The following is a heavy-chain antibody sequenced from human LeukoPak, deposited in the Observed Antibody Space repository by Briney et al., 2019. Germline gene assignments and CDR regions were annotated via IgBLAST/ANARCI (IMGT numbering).Heavy chain of an antibody. CDR1: GFTFSSYW. CDR3: ARGILTGITDY. V-gene: IGHV3-7*03. CDR2: IKQDGSEK. J-gene: IGHJ4*02. D-gene: IGHD3-9*01. Sequence: GGSLRLSCAASGFTFSSYWMSWVRQAPGKGLEWVANIKQDGSEKYYVDSVKGRFTISRDNAKNSLYLQMDSLRAEDTAVYYCARGILTGITDYWGQGTLVTVSS.